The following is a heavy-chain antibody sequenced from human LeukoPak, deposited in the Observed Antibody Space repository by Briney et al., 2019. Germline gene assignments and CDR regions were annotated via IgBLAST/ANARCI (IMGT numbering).Heavy chain of an antibody. J-gene: IGHJ3*02. V-gene: IGHV3-48*04. Sequence: PGGSLRLSCAPSGFTFSSYNLNWVRQAPGKGLEWISYLDRSSNTIYYADSVKGRFTISRDSAKDSLYLQMNSLRAEDTAVYYCARSRIFGWWRQEGLDAFDIWGQGTMVTVSS. D-gene: IGHD3-3*01. CDR3: ARSRIFGWWRQEGLDAFDI. CDR1: GFTFSSYN. CDR2: LDRSSNTI.